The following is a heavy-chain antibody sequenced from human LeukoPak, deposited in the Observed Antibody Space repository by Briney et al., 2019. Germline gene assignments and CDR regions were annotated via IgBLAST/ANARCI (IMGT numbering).Heavy chain of an antibody. CDR3: ASGPYILTGYHKVFYYYYMDV. CDR1: GYTFTSYG. D-gene: IGHD3-9*01. J-gene: IGHJ6*03. V-gene: IGHV1-18*01. CDR2: ISAYNGNT. Sequence: GASVKVSCKASGYTFTSYGISWVRQAPGQGLEWMGWISAYNGNTNYAQKFQGRVTMTEDTSTDTAYMELSSLRSEDTAVYYCASGPYILTGYHKVFYYYYMDVWGKGTTVTVSS.